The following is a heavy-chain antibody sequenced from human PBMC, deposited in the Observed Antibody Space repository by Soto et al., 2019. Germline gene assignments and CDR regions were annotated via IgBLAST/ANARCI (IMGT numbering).Heavy chain of an antibody. V-gene: IGHV3-23*01. J-gene: IGHJ4*02. Sequence: GSLRLSCAASGFNVGAFAVNWVRQAPGKVLEWVSGISVSDAFIYYADSVRGRFSISRDASENILYLQMNSLRVDDTALYYCTRETVAGITGLDYWGPGXLVTVSS. CDR2: ISVSDAFI. CDR3: TRETVAGITGLDY. D-gene: IGHD1-20*01. CDR1: GFNVGAFA.